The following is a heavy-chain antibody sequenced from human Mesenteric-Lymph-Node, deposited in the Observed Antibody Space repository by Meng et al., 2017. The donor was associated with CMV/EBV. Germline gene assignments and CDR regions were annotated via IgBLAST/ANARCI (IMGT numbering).Heavy chain of an antibody. J-gene: IGHJ5*02. CDR1: GFTFSSYG. CDR3: ARAGFYGFWSGYYGGYNWFDP. V-gene: IGHV3-48*04. D-gene: IGHD3-3*01. CDR2: ISGGGSTI. Sequence: GESLKISCAASGFTFSSYGMHWVRQPPGKGLEWVAYISGGGSTIYHADSVKGRFTISRDNAKNSLYLQMNSLRVEDTALYYCARAGFYGFWSGYYGGYNWFDPWGQGTLVTVSS.